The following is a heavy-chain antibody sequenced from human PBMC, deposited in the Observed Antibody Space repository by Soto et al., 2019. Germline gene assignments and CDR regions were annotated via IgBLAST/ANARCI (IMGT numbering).Heavy chain of an antibody. Sequence: EVQLVESGGGLVQPGGSLRLSCAASGFTFSSYEMNWVRQAPGKGLEWVSYISSSGSTIYYADSVKGRFTISRDNAKNPLYLQMNSLRAEDTAVYYCARAYSGSYYAYYYYYGMDVWGQGTTVTVSS. CDR3: ARAYSGSYYAYYYYYGMDV. CDR2: ISSSGSTI. V-gene: IGHV3-48*03. J-gene: IGHJ6*02. CDR1: GFTFSSYE. D-gene: IGHD1-26*01.